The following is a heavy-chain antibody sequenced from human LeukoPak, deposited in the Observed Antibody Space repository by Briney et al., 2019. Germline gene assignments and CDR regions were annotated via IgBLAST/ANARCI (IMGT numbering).Heavy chain of an antibody. Sequence: PSETLCLTCAVSGVSFDDYYWSWVRQTPGKGLEWIGEINHSGYTNDSPSLKSRVTLSIDTSRKQFSLNLRSVTVADTGIYYCTRMTAGHDYWGQGTLGTVSS. CDR3: TRMTAGHDY. J-gene: IGHJ4*02. D-gene: IGHD2-21*02. V-gene: IGHV4-34*01. CDR2: INHSGYT. CDR1: GVSFDDYY.